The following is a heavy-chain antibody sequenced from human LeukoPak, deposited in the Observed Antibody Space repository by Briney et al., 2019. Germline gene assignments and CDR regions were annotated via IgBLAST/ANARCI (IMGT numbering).Heavy chain of an antibody. CDR3: ARDLYYGSSGYYYEGTFDY. CDR1: GFTFSSYA. V-gene: IGHV3-30-3*01. J-gene: IGHJ4*02. Sequence: GGSLRLSCAASGFTFSSYAMHWVRQAPGKGLEXXXXXXXXXSNKYYADSVKGRFTISRDNSKNTLYLQMNSLRAEDTAVYYCARDLYYGSSGYYYEGTFDYWGQGTLVTVSS. CDR2: XXXXXSNK. D-gene: IGHD3-22*01.